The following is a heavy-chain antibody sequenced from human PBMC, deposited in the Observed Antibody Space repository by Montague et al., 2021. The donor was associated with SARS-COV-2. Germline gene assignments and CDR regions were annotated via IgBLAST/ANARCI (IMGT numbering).Heavy chain of an antibody. V-gene: IGHV4-31*03. CDR2: IYSSGTT. J-gene: IGHJ6*02. CDR3: ARDPWRITIFGVVTRYGMDV. Sequence: TLSLTCTVSGGSIRSSDNYWSWIRQHPGKGLEWIGYIYSSGTTYYNPSLRSRVTISVDTSRNQFSLKLSPVTAADTAVYYCARDPWRITIFGVVTRYGMDVWGQGTTVTVSS. CDR1: GGSIRSSDNY. D-gene: IGHD3-3*01.